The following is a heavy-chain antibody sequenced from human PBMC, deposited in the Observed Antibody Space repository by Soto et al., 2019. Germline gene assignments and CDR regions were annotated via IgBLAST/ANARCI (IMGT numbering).Heavy chain of an antibody. V-gene: IGHV1-69*13. Sequence: GASVKVSCKASGGTFSSYAISWVRQAPGQGLEWMGGIIPIFGTANYAQKFQGRVTITADESTSTAYMELSSLRSEDTAVYYCARGFSGAIGMDVWGQGTTVTVSS. D-gene: IGHD2-15*01. J-gene: IGHJ6*02. CDR2: IIPIFGTA. CDR3: ARGFSGAIGMDV. CDR1: GGTFSSYA.